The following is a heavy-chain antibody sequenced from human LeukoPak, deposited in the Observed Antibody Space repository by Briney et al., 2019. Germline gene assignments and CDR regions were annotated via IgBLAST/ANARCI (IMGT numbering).Heavy chain of an antibody. V-gene: IGHV4-39*07. Sequence: SETLSLTCTVSGGSISSSSYYWGWIRQPPGKGLEWIGSIYYSGSTYYNPSLKSRVTISVDTSKNQFSLKLSSVTAADTAVYYCARVYGSGTGFDDAFDIWGQGTMVTVSS. CDR2: IYYSGST. D-gene: IGHD3-10*01. CDR3: ARVYGSGTGFDDAFDI. J-gene: IGHJ3*02. CDR1: GGSISSSSYY.